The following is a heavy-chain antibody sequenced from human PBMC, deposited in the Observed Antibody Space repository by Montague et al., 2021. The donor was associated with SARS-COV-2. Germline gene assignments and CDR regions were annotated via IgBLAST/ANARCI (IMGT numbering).Heavy chain of an antibody. CDR3: AGEIVVVTQTYHYGMDV. Sequence: SETLSPTCTVSGGSISSSSYYWGWIRQPPGKGLEWIGYIYYSGSTYYNPSLKSRVTISVDTSKNQFSLKLSSVTAADTAVYYCAGEIVVVTQTYHYGMDVWGQGTTVTVSS. V-gene: IGHV4-39*07. D-gene: IGHD3-22*01. J-gene: IGHJ6*02. CDR2: IYYSGST. CDR1: GGSISSSSYY.